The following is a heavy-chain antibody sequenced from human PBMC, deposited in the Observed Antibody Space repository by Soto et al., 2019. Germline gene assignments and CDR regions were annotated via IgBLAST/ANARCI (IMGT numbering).Heavy chain of an antibody. CDR3: ARDASPYTSGWYGIDF. D-gene: IGHD6-19*01. J-gene: IGHJ4*01. CDR2: ISYDGTNK. CDR1: GFMFSAYA. V-gene: IGHV3-30*04. Sequence: HLGGSLRLSCAASGFMFSAYAMLWVRQAPGKGLEWVAAISYDGTNKYYADSIKGRFTISRDNSANTLFLQVNSLRREDTAMYYCARDASPYTSGWYGIDFWGHGTLVTVSS.